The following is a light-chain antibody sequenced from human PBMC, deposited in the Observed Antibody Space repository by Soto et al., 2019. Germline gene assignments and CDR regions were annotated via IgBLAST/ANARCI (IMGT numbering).Light chain of an antibody. CDR2: AAS. J-gene: IGKJ1*01. CDR3: QQHNSYPRT. V-gene: IGKV1-17*01. Sequence: DIQITQSPSSLAASVGDRVTITCRASQDIRGDLGWYQQKPGQAPKRLIYAASSLQSGVPSRFSASGSGTEFTLTINSLQPEDFASYYCQQHNSYPRTFGQGTKVEIK. CDR1: QDIRGD.